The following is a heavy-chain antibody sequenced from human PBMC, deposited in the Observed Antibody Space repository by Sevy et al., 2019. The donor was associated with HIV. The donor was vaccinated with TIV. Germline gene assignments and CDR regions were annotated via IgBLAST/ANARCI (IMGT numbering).Heavy chain of an antibody. CDR2: IYWNDDK. CDR1: GFSLSTSGVG. J-gene: IGHJ5*02. D-gene: IGHD3-16*02. CDR3: ALLNCDYVWGSYPPPLFDP. Sequence: SGPTLVKPTQTLTLTCTFSGFSLSTSGVGVGWIRQPPGKALEWLALIYWNDDKRYSPSLKSRLTITKDTSKNRVVLTMTNMEPVDTATYYCALLNCDYVWGSYPPPLFDPWGQGTLVTVSS. V-gene: IGHV2-5*01.